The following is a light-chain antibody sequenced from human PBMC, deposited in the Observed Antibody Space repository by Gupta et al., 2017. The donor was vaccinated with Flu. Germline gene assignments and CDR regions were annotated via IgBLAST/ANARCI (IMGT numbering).Light chain of an antibody. V-gene: IGLV7-46*01. J-gene: IGLJ2*01. Sequence: QAVVTQESSLTVSPGGTVTLTCDSSTGAVTSGHYPFWFQQKPGQAPRTLIYDTNSKHAWTPAGFSGSFGGGKAALTPSAAQEEEEAEYYCSHFYDDDRPGIGGGTELTGL. CDR3: SHFYDDDRPG. CDR2: DTN. CDR1: TGAVTSGHY.